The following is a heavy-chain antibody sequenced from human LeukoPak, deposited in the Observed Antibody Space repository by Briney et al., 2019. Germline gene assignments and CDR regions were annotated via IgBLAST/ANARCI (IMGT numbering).Heavy chain of an antibody. Sequence: GGSLRLSCSASGFTFTSYSMSWVRQAPGKGLEWVSAISGSGGSTYYADSVKGRFTISRDNSKNTLYLQMNSLRAEDTAVYYCAKDQQSGGYFDYWGQGTLVTVSS. D-gene: IGHD3-16*01. CDR2: ISGSGGST. J-gene: IGHJ4*02. CDR1: GFTFTSYS. V-gene: IGHV3-23*01. CDR3: AKDQQSGGYFDY.